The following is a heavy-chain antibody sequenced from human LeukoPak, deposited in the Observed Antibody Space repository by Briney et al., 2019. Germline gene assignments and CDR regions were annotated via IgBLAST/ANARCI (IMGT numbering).Heavy chain of an antibody. D-gene: IGHD2-21*01. J-gene: IGHJ3*02. V-gene: IGHV3-13*04. CDR2: IGTAGDT. Sequence: GGSLRLSCAASGFTFSTYDMHWVRQPTGKGLEWVSTIGTAGDTYYPGSVKDRFTISRDNAKNSLYLQMDSLRAGDTAVYYCARLVVGEAHDGFDIWGQGMMVTVSS. CDR3: ARLVVGEAHDGFDI. CDR1: GFTFSTYD.